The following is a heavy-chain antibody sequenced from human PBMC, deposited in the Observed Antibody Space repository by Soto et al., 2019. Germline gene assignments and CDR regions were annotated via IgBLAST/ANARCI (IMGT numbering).Heavy chain of an antibody. CDR3: AREGGAAPGARREWYLDL. CDR1: GYPLTDFY. D-gene: IGHD6-25*01. CDR2: INPHTGDT. V-gene: IGHV1-2*02. Sequence: QVQLVQSGAEVKKPGASVTVSCKTSGYPLTDFYIHWVRQAPGQGLEWMAWINPHTGDTNTARKFQCRVTMTSDTSINTAIMELTRLRSDDTAVYYCAREGGAAPGARREWYLDLWCRVTLVSVSS. J-gene: IGHJ2*01.